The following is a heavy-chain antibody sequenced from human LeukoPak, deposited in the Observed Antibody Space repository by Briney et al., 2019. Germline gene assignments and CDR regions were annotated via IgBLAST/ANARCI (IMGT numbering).Heavy chain of an antibody. V-gene: IGHV1-69*01. CDR3: ARARRAYCGGDCYGVPDY. J-gene: IGHJ4*02. CDR2: IIPIFGTA. Sequence: SVKVSCKASGGTFSSYAISWVRQAPGQGLEWMGGIIPIFGTANYAQKFQGRVTITADESTSTAYMELSSLRSEDTAVYYCARARRAYCGGDCYGVPDYWGQGTLVTVSS. CDR1: GGTFSSYA. D-gene: IGHD2-21*02.